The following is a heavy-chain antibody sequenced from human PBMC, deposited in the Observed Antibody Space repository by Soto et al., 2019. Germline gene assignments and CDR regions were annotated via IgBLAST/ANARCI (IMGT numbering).Heavy chain of an antibody. J-gene: IGHJ6*02. CDR2: IYYSGST. V-gene: IGHV4-39*01. CDR1: GGSISSSSYY. CDR3: ARGLPLRTYYYYGMDV. D-gene: IGHD3-16*01. Sequence: PSETLSLTCTVSGGSISSSSYYWGWIRQPPGKGLEWIGSIYYSGSTYYNPSLKSRVTISVDTSKNQFSLKLSSVTAADTAVYYCARGLPLRTYYYYGMDVWGQGTTVTVS.